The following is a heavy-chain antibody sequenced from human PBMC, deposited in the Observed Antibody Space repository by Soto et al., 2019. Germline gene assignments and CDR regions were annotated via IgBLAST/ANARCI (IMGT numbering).Heavy chain of an antibody. V-gene: IGHV3-21*01. D-gene: IGHD6-13*01. J-gene: IGHJ4*02. CDR2: ISSSASYI. CDR3: ARDQRIAAAYYFDF. CDR1: GFSFSDYT. Sequence: EMQLVESGGGLVKPGGSLRLSCAASGFSFSDYTMNWVRQAPGKGLEWVSSISSSASYINYADSVKGRFTISRDNAKNSLYLQMSSLRAEDTAVYYCARDQRIAAAYYFDFWGQGTLVTVSS.